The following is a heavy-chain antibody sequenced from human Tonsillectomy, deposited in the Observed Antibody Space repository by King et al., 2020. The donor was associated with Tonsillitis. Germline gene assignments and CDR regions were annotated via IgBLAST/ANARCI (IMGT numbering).Heavy chain of an antibody. V-gene: IGHV2-5*01. CDR2: IFWNDDK. Sequence: ITLKESGPTLVKPTQTLTLTCTFSGFSLSTSGVGVGWIRQPPGKALEWLALIFWNDDKRYRPSLKSRLPITQETSKNQVVLTRTNMDPVDTATYYFARPTYYDFWSGYLMDVWGQGTTVTVSS. CDR1: GFSLSTSGVG. D-gene: IGHD3-3*01. CDR3: ARPTYYDFWSGYLMDV. J-gene: IGHJ6*02.